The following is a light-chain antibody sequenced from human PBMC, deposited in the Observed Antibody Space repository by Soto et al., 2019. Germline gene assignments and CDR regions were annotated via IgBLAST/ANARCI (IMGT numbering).Light chain of an antibody. CDR1: QSVSSSY. V-gene: IGKV3-20*01. Sequence: EIVLTQSPGTLSVSPGERATLSCRASQSVSSSYLAWYQQKPGQAPRLLIYAASNRATGIQDRFSGSGSGTDFTLTIRRLEPEDFAVYYCKQYGSSGTCGQGTKVDIK. J-gene: IGKJ1*01. CDR3: KQYGSSGT. CDR2: AAS.